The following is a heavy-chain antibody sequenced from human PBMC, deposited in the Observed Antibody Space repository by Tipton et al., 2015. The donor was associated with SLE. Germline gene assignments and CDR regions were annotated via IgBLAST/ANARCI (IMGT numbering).Heavy chain of an antibody. CDR2: IRSKAYGGTT. D-gene: IGHD6-19*01. CDR3: TRDAVYSSGWYYFDY. Sequence: RSLRLSCTASGFTFGDYAMSWVRQAPGKGLEWVGFIRSKAYGGTTEYAASVKGRFTISRDDSKSIAYLQMNSLKTEDTAVYYCTRDAVYSSGWYYFDYWGQGTLVTVSS. CDR1: GFTFGDYA. V-gene: IGHV3-49*04. J-gene: IGHJ4*02.